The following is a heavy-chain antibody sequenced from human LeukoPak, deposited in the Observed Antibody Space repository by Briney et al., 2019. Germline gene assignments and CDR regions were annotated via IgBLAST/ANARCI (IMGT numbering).Heavy chain of an antibody. Sequence: KPSETLSLTCTVSGASTSVYYWSWIRQSAGKGLEWIGRISSSGNTNYNPSLKSRVTISVDTSKNQFSLKLSSVTAADTAVYYCARLWEGGYSYGSNPVTPRLAAFDIWGQGTMVTVSS. D-gene: IGHD5-18*01. J-gene: IGHJ3*02. V-gene: IGHV4-4*07. CDR1: GASTSVYY. CDR3: ARLWEGGYSYGSNPVTPRLAAFDI. CDR2: ISSSGNT.